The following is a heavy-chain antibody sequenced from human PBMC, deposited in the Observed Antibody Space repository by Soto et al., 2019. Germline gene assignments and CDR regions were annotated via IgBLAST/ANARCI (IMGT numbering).Heavy chain of an antibody. J-gene: IGHJ4*02. D-gene: IGHD4-17*01. CDR1: GGSFSGYY. Sequence: SETLSLTCAVYGGSFSGYYWSWVRQPPGKGLEWIGEINHSGSTNYNPSLKSRVTISVDTSKNQFSLKLSSVTAADTAVYYCASPIDDYGDYVFDYWGQGTLVTVSS. CDR3: ASPIDDYGDYVFDY. V-gene: IGHV4-34*01. CDR2: INHSGST.